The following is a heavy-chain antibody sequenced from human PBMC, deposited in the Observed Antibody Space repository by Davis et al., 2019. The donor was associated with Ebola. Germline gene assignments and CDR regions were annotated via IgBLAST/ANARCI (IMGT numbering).Heavy chain of an antibody. V-gene: IGHV3-74*01. CDR1: GFTFSSYW. CDR3: TRSSYSGYDYEDY. Sequence: GESLKISCAASGFTFSSYWMHWVRQAPGKGLVWVSRINSDGSSTSYADSVKGRFTISRDNAKNTLYLQMNSLRAEDTAVYYCTRSSYSGYDYEDYWGQGTLVTVSS. J-gene: IGHJ4*02. CDR2: INSDGSST. D-gene: IGHD5-12*01.